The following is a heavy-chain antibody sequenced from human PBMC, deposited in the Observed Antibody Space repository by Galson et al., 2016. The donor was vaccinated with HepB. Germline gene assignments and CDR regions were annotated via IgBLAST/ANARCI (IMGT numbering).Heavy chain of an antibody. Sequence: SLRLSCAASGFTFSRFGIHWVRQAPGKGLEWLALIWYDGTSEYYADPVKGRFTISRDSSKNTVFLQMNSLRVEDTAVYYCARFDSSGWYYYLDYWGQGTLVTVSS. J-gene: IGHJ4*02. V-gene: IGHV3-33*01. CDR2: IWYDGTSE. CDR3: ARFDSSGWYYYLDY. CDR1: GFTFSRFG. D-gene: IGHD6-19*01.